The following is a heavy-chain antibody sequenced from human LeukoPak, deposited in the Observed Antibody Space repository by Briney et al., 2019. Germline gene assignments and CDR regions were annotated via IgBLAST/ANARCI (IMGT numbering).Heavy chain of an antibody. CDR1: GYTFSGYY. D-gene: IGHD6-6*01. CDR3: ARVGRAFTARSSFFDY. Sequence: ASVKVSCKASGYTFSGYYMHWVRQAPGQGLEWMGWINPNSGGTNYAQKFQGWVTMTRDTSISTAYMELIRLRSADTAVYYCARVGRAFTARSSFFDYWGQGTLVTVSS. J-gene: IGHJ4*02. CDR2: INPNSGGT. V-gene: IGHV1-2*04.